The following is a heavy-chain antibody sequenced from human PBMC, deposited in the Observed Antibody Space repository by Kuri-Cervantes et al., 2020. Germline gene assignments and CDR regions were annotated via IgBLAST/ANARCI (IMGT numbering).Heavy chain of an antibody. D-gene: IGHD6-13*01. CDR2: ISYDGSNK. J-gene: IGHJ6*02. CDR1: GFTFSSYA. Sequence: GESLKISCAASGFTFSSYAMHWVRQAPGKGLEWVAVISYDGSNKYYADSVKGRFTTSRDNSKNTLYLQMNSLRAEDTAVYYCAREKVTAAAGTRGYYGMDVWGQGTTVTVSS. CDR3: AREKVTAAAGTRGYYGMDV. V-gene: IGHV3-30-3*01.